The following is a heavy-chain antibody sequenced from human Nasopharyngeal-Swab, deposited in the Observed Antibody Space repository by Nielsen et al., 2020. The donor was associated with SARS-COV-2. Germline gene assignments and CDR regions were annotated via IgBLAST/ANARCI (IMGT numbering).Heavy chain of an antibody. Sequence: GESLKISCAASGFTFSSYGMHWVRQAPGKGLEWVAVISYDGSNKYYADSVKGRFTISRDNSKNTLYLQMNSLRAEDTAVYYCARDRYGDTDYWGQGTLVTVSS. D-gene: IGHD4-17*01. V-gene: IGHV3-30*03. CDR3: ARDRYGDTDY. CDR2: ISYDGSNK. CDR1: GFTFSSYG. J-gene: IGHJ4*02.